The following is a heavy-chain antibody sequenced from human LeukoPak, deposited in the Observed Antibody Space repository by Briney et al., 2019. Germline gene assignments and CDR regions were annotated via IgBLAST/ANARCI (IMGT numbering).Heavy chain of an antibody. Sequence: SETLSLTCAVYGGSFSGYYWSWIRQPPGKGLEWIGEINHSGSTNYNPSLKSRVTISVDTSKNQFSLKLSSVTAADTAVYYCAREVVDFGVVVESFDYWGQGTLVTVSS. D-gene: IGHD3-3*01. CDR2: INHSGST. CDR1: GGSFSGYY. V-gene: IGHV4-34*01. CDR3: AREVVDFGVVVESFDY. J-gene: IGHJ4*02.